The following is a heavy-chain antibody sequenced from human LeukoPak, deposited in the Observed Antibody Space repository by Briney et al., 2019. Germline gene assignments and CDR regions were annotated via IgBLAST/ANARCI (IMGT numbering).Heavy chain of an antibody. V-gene: IGHV3-33*08. Sequence: GGSLRLSCAASGFTFSSYEMNWVRQAPGKGLEWVAVIWYDGSNKYYADSVKGRFTISRDNSKNTLYLQMNSLRAEDTAVYYCARKGIAVVTFDYWGQGTLVTVSS. CDR1: GFTFSSYE. D-gene: IGHD6-19*01. CDR2: IWYDGSNK. CDR3: ARKGIAVVTFDY. J-gene: IGHJ4*02.